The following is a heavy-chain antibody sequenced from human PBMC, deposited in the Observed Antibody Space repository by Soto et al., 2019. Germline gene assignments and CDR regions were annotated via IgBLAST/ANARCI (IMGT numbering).Heavy chain of an antibody. Sequence: GGSLRLSCAASGFTLSDFGIHWVRQAPGKGLEWVALISYDETYKYYADSVRGRFTISRDNLKNTVYLQMNSLRAEDTAVYYCAKCPSYYYYYMDVWGKGTTVTVSS. CDR1: GFTLSDFG. CDR2: ISYDETYK. J-gene: IGHJ6*03. CDR3: AKCPSYYYYYMDV. V-gene: IGHV3-30*18.